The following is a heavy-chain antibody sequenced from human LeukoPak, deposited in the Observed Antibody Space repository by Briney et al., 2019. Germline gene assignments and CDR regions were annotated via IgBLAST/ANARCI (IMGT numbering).Heavy chain of an antibody. Sequence: SETLSLTCAVYGGSFSGYYWSWIRLPPGKGLEWIGEINHSGSTNYNPSLKSRVTISVDTPKNQFSLKLSSVTAADTAVYYCARDWTPLGGGGFDYWGQGTLVTVSS. V-gene: IGHV4-34*01. CDR1: GGSFSGYY. CDR2: INHSGST. D-gene: IGHD1-1*01. J-gene: IGHJ4*02. CDR3: ARDWTPLGGGGFDY.